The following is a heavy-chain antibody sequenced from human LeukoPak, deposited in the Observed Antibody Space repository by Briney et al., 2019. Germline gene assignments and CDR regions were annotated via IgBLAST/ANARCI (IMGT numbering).Heavy chain of an antibody. CDR1: GGTFSSYA. CDR3: ARGSEYSSSSQAFDI. D-gene: IGHD6-6*01. Sequence: SVKVSCTASGGTFSSYAISWVRQAPGQGLEWMGGIIPIFGTANYAQKFQGRVTITADESTSTAYMELSSLRSEDTAVYYCARGSEYSSSSQAFDIWGQGTMVTVSS. CDR2: IIPIFGTA. J-gene: IGHJ3*02. V-gene: IGHV1-69*13.